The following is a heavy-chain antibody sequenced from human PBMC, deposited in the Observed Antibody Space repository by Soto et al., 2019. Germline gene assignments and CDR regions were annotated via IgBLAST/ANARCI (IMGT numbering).Heavy chain of an antibody. CDR3: ANELG. V-gene: IGHV3-23*01. Sequence: EVQLLESGGGLVQPGGSLSLSCAGSGFALSSFAMNWVRQAPGKGLEWVSASSGTGVNAYYADSVRGRFTVSRDNSKNTVFFQMNSLRAEDTAVYYCANELGWGQGTLVTVSS. CDR1: GFALSSFA. CDR2: SSGTGVNA. J-gene: IGHJ4*02.